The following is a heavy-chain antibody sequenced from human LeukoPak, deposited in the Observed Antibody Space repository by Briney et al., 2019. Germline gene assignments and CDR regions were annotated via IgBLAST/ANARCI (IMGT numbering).Heavy chain of an antibody. J-gene: IGHJ4*02. CDR1: GFSVSSNY. CDR3: ARDWGYCDSTSCHVFDY. V-gene: IGHV3-53*01. D-gene: IGHD2-2*01. Sequence: GGSLTLSCAASGFSVSSNYMRWVRQAPGKGLEWVSVIYIDGTTYYADSVKGRITISRDKSKTTVYLQMNSLRPEDTAVYYCARDWGYCDSTSCHVFDYWGQGTLVTVSS. CDR2: IYIDGTT.